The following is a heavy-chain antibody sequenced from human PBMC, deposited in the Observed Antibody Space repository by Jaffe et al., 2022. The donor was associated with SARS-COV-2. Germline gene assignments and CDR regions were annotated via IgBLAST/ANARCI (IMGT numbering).Heavy chain of an antibody. Sequence: EVQLVESGGGLVQPGRSLRLSCAASGFTFDDYAMHWVRQAPGKGLEWVSGISWNSGSIGYADSVKGRFTISRDNAKNSLYLQMNSLRAEDTALYYCAKDSGTWGYYYYYGMDVWGQGTTVTVSS. J-gene: IGHJ6*02. D-gene: IGHD1-26*01. V-gene: IGHV3-9*01. CDR1: GFTFDDYA. CDR3: AKDSGTWGYYYYYGMDV. CDR2: ISWNSGSI.